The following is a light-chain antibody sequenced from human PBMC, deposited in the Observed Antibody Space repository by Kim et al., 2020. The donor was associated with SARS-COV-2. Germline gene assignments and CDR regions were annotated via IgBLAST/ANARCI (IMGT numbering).Light chain of an antibody. J-gene: IGLJ2*01. V-gene: IGLV1-40*01. Sequence: QRVTISCTGSSSNSGAGYDVHWYQQLPGTAPKLLIYGNSNRPSGVPDRCSGSKSGTSASLAITGLQAEDEADYYCQSYDSSLSVVVFGGGTQLTVL. CDR3: QSYDSSLSVVV. CDR2: GNS. CDR1: SSNSGAGYD.